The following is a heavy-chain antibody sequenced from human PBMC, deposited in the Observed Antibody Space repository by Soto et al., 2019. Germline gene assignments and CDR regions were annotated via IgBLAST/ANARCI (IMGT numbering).Heavy chain of an antibody. Sequence: ASVKVSCKASGYTFTSYYLHWLRQARGQGLEWMGIITPSSGGTRFSQRFQDRVTMTRDTSTGTIYMDLRGLTFEDTAVYYCARSVSTKTASIDYWGQGTLVTVSS. J-gene: IGHJ4*02. D-gene: IGHD4-17*01. CDR2: ITPSSGGT. CDR1: GYTFTSYY. CDR3: ARSVSTKTASIDY. V-gene: IGHV1-46*01.